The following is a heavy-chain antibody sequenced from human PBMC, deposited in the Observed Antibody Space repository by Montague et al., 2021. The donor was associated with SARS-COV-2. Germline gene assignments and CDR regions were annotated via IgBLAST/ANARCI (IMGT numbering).Heavy chain of an antibody. V-gene: IGHV4-34*01. CDR1: GGSFSVYY. CDR3: ARGVRQLGVRYYYYYIDV. Sequence: SETLSLTCAVYGGSFSVYYWSWLRQSPRSGLEWIAEVNHSGSINYNPSLKSRVTISMDTSKNQFSLKLSSVTAADTAVYYCARGVRQLGVRYYYYYIDVWDKGTTVTVSS. D-gene: IGHD6-6*01. J-gene: IGHJ6*03. CDR2: VNHSGSI.